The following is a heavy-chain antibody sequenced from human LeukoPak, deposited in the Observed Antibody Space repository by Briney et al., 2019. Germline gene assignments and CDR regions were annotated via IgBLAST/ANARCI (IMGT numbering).Heavy chain of an antibody. Sequence: ASVKVSCKASGYTFSDYDVNWVRQAPGQGPEWMGWMNPTSGDTGCAQKFQGRVTMTRSMSRNTAYMELSRLRSEDTAVYFCARVVMKAFYYYYMDVWGKGTTIIISS. V-gene: IGHV1-8*01. CDR1: GYTFSDYD. D-gene: IGHD2-21*01. CDR3: ARVVMKAFYYYYMDV. CDR2: MNPTSGDT. J-gene: IGHJ6*03.